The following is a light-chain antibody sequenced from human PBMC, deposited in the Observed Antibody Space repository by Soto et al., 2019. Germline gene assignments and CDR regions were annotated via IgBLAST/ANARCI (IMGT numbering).Light chain of an antibody. CDR2: GAS. CDR1: QSVSSSY. V-gene: IGKV3-15*01. Sequence: EIVMTQSPATLSVSPGERATLSCRGSQSVSSSYLAWYQQKPGQAPRLLIYGASTRATGIPARFSGSGSGTEFTLTISNLQSEDFAVYYCQQYNNWPPLTFGGGTKVEIK. J-gene: IGKJ4*01. CDR3: QQYNNWPPLT.